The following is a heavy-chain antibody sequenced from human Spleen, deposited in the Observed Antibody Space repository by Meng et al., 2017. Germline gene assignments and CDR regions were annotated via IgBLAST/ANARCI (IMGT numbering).Heavy chain of an antibody. CDR3: ARDAVRIKSHSSGWQLSPVDY. CDR1: GYNFPDYW. Sequence: ASVKVSCKPSGYNFPDYWLHWVRRAPGQGLEWMGRIDPKSGDTHYVQRFQGRVTMTGDTSISTAYMELSRLRSDDTAVYYCARDAVRIKSHSSGWQLSPVDYWGQGTLVTVSS. J-gene: IGHJ4*02. CDR2: IDPKSGDT. D-gene: IGHD6-19*01. V-gene: IGHV1-2*06.